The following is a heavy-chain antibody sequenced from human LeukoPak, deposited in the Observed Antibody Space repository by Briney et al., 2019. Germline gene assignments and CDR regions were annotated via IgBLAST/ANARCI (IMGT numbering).Heavy chain of an antibody. V-gene: IGHV4-30-2*01. J-gene: IGHJ4*02. CDR3: ARDLAAVGPGVLDY. D-gene: IGHD6-13*01. Sequence: SETLSLTCTVSGGSISSGGYYWRWIRQPPGKGLEWIGYIYHSGSTYYNPSLKSRVTISVDRSKNQFSLKLSSVTAADTAVYYCARDLAAVGPGVLDYWGQGTLVTASS. CDR1: GGSISSGGYY. CDR2: IYHSGST.